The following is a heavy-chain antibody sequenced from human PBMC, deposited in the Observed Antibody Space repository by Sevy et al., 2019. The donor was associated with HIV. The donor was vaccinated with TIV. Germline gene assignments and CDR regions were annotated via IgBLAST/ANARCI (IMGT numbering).Heavy chain of an antibody. D-gene: IGHD2-2*01. CDR2: ISGSGGIT. Sequence: GGSLRLSCAASGFTFSSYAMSWVRQAPGKGLEWVSAISGSGGITYYADSVKGRFTISRDNSKNTLYLQMNSLRAEDTAVYYCAKWRPPAHYYYMDVWGKGTTVTVSS. J-gene: IGHJ6*03. V-gene: IGHV3-23*01. CDR3: AKWRPPAHYYYMDV. CDR1: GFTFSSYA.